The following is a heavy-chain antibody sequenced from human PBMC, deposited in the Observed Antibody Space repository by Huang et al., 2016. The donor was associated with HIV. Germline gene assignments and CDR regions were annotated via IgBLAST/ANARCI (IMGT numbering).Heavy chain of an antibody. J-gene: IGHJ1*01. D-gene: IGHD6-19*01. CDR3: ALKGDSSGWEYFRH. CDR2: IWYDGSNK. V-gene: IGHV3-33*08. Sequence: QVQLVESGGGVVQPGRSLRLSCAASGFTFSSYGMHWVRQDPGKGREWVAVIWYDGSNKYYADSVKGRFTISRDNSKNTLYLQMNSLKTEDTAVYYCALKGDSSGWEYFRHWGQGTLVTVSS. CDR1: GFTFSSYG.